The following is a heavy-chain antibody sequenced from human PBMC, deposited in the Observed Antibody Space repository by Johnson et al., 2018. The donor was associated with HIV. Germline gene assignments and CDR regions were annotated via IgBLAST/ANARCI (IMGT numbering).Heavy chain of an antibody. J-gene: IGHJ3*02. V-gene: IGHV3-13*01. D-gene: IGHD2-15*01. CDR1: GFTVSNNY. CDR3: ARAVCRGGRCYSHDAFDI. CDR2: IGTAGDT. Sequence: VQLVESGGGLVQPGGSLRLSCEASGFTVSNNYMSWVRQAPGKGLEWVSTIGTAGDTYYPGSVKGRFTVSREDAKNSLYLQMNSLRAGDTALYYCARAVCRGGRCYSHDAFDIWGQGTMVTVSS.